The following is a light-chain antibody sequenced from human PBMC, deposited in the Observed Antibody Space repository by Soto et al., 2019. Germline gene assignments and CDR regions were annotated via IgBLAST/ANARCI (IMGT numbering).Light chain of an antibody. J-gene: IGKJ3*01. CDR1: HDITSY. V-gene: IGKV1-33*01. Sequence: DIQMTQSPSSLSASVGDRVTITCQASHDITSYLIWYQHKSGKAPKLLIYDASILEAGVPSRFSGSGSGTHFTFTISSLQPEDVATYYCQKCDYLPIFGPGTTVDFK. CDR2: DAS. CDR3: QKCDYLPI.